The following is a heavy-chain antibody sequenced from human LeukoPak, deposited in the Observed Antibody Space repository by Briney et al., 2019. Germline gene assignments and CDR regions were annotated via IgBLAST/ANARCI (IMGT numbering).Heavy chain of an antibody. CDR1: GYTFTGYY. D-gene: IGHD3-22*01. Sequence: ASVKVSCKASGYTFTGYYMHWVRQAPGQGLEWMGWINPNSGGTNYAQKFQGRVTMTRDTSISTAYMELSRLRSDDTAVYYCARECYYDSSGYVPNFDYWGQGTLVTVSS. CDR3: ARECYYDSSGYVPNFDY. V-gene: IGHV1-2*02. CDR2: INPNSGGT. J-gene: IGHJ4*02.